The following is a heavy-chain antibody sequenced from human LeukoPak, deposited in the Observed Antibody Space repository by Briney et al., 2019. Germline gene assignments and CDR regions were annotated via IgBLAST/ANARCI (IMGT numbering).Heavy chain of an antibody. CDR3: ARDRRVVAYSNFDY. J-gene: IGHJ4*02. CDR2: IKQDGSEK. V-gene: IGHV3-7*01. CDR1: GFTFSSYW. Sequence: GGSLRLSCAASGFTFSSYWMSWVRQAPGKGLEWVANIKQDGSEKYYVDSVKGRFTISRDNAKNSLYLQMNSLRAEDTAVYYCARDRRVVAYSNFDYWGQGTLVTVPS. D-gene: IGHD2-15*01.